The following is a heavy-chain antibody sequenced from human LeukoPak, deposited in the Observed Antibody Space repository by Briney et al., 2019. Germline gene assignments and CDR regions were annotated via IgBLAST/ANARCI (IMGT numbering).Heavy chain of an antibody. CDR1: GASISSSTYY. CDR2: IYYSGST. D-gene: IGHD3-10*01. J-gene: IGHJ3*02. CDR3: ARPFVRGLINDAFDI. Sequence: PSETLSLTCTVSGASISSSTYYWGWIRQPPGKGLDWIGTIYYSGSTYYNPSLKSRVTISIDTSKNQFSLKLTSVTAADTAVYYCARPFVRGLINDAFDIWGQGTMVTVSS. V-gene: IGHV4-39*01.